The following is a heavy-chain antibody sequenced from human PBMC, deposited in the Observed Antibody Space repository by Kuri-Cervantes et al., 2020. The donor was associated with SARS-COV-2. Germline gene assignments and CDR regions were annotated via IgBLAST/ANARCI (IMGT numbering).Heavy chain of an antibody. D-gene: IGHD3-22*01. V-gene: IGHV4-59*01. CDR3: ARDSGWLYTRGPGFDS. CDR1: GGSIKNYF. Sequence: GSLRLSCTVSGGSIKNYFWTWIRQSPGKGLEWIGHIYSTGATNYNPSLKSRVAISLDTSKSQFSLKPNSVTAADTALYYCARDSGWLYTRGPGFDSWGQGTLVTVSS. CDR2: IYSTGAT. J-gene: IGHJ4*02.